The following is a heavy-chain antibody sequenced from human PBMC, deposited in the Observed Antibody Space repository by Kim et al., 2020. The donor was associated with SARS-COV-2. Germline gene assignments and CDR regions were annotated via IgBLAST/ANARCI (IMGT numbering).Heavy chain of an antibody. CDR1: GGSVSSGSYY. CDR2: IYYSGST. V-gene: IGHV4-61*01. Sequence: SETLTLTCTVSGGSVSSGSYYWSWIRQPPGKGLEWIGYIYYSGSTNYNPSLKSRVTISVDTSKNQFSLKLSSVTAADTAVYYCARVGYGSGTIGHYWGQGTLGTVSS. D-gene: IGHD3-10*01. J-gene: IGHJ4*02. CDR3: ARVGYGSGTIGHY.